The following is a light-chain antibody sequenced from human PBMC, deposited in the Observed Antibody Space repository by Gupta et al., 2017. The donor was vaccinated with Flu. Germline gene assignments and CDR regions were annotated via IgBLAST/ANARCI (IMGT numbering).Light chain of an antibody. CDR2: WAS. CDR3: QQADSTPRT. V-gene: IGKV4-1*01. Sequence: DLVMTQSPDYLAVSLGERATINCKSRQSVLYISNDKNYLAGDQQKPGQPHKLLIYWASTRESGVPDRFRGRGSGTDFTLTRSSLQAEDVAVYYGQQADSTPRTFGQGTRVEMK. J-gene: IGKJ1*01. CDR1: QSVLYISNDKNY.